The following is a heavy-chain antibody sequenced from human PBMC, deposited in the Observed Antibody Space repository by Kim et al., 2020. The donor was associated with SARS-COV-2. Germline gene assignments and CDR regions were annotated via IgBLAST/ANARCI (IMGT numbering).Heavy chain of an antibody. CDR3: ARDREKGRFDY. D-gene: IGHD1-26*01. CDR2: IFYTGTT. J-gene: IGHJ4*02. V-gene: IGHV4-39*07. Sequence: SETLSLTCTVSGGSISSTSYYWSWVRQPPGKGPEWIGSIFYTGTTYYNSSLESRVTILLGTSKTQFSLRLSSVTAADTAVYYCARDREKGRFDYWGQGTL. CDR1: GGSISSTSYY.